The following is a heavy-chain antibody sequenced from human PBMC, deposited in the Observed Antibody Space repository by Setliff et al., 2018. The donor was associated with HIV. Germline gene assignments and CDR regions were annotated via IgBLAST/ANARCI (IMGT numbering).Heavy chain of an antibody. D-gene: IGHD2-2*02. CDR1: GYTFPNYG. Sequence: SVKVSCKASGYTFPNYGITWVRQAPGQGLEWMGRIIPILGIPNYAQNFQGRLTISADKSTRTAYLELSSLRSDDSAVYFCAKEQEIGSYLDPWGQGTLVTVSS. V-gene: IGHV1-69*04. CDR2: IIPILGIP. CDR3: AKEQEIGSYLDP. J-gene: IGHJ5*02.